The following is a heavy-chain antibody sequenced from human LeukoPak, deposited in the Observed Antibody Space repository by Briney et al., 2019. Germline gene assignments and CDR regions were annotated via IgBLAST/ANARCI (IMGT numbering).Heavy chain of an antibody. CDR2: INPNSGGT. CDR3: ARRYFVSGSYYTDY. D-gene: IGHD3-10*01. CDR1: VYTFTGYY. J-gene: IGHJ4*02. V-gene: IGHV1-2*02. Sequence: GSVNVSCQAAVYTFTGYYMHWVRPAPGQGLEWMGWINPNSGGTNYAQKYQGRVTMTRDTTITTAYMELSRLRSDDTAVYYYARRYFVSGSYYTDYWGQGTLVTVSS.